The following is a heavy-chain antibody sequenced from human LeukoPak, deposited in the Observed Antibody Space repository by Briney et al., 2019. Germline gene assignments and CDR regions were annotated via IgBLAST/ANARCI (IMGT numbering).Heavy chain of an antibody. Sequence: ASVKVSCKASGYSFSNYGISWVRQAPGHGLEWLGWISGHNGNTNYAQKLQDRGTMTTDTSTSTAYMELRSLRSDDTATYYCARDHGGFWSGSAGFWGQGTLLTVSS. CDR3: ARDHGGFWSGSAGF. CDR1: GYSFSNYG. CDR2: ISGHNGNT. J-gene: IGHJ4*02. V-gene: IGHV1-18*01. D-gene: IGHD3-3*01.